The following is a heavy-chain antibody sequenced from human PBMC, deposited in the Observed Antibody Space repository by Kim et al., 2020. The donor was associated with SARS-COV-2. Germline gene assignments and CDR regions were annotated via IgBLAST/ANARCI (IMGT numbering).Heavy chain of an antibody. V-gene: IGHV3-30*04. J-gene: IGHJ1*01. CDR1: GFTFSSYA. D-gene: IGHD2-15*01. CDR2: ISYDGSNK. Sequence: GGSLRLSCAASGFTFSSYAMHWVRQAPGKGLEWVAVISYDGSNKYYADSVKGRFTISRDNSKNTLYLQMNSLRAEDTAVYYCARDSVGYCSGGSCYSKY. CDR3: ARDSVGYCSGGSCYSKY.